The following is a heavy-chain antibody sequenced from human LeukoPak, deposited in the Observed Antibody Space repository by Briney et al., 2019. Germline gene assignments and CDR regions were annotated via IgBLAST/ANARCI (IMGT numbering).Heavy chain of an antibody. Sequence: GASVKVSCKASGGTFSSYAISWVRQAPGQGLEWMGGIIPIFGTATYAQKFQGRVTITADESTSTAYMELSSLRSEDTAVYYCARVYSGYDKNYYYGMDVWGKGTTVTVSS. D-gene: IGHD5-12*01. CDR2: IIPIFGTA. V-gene: IGHV1-69*13. CDR1: GGTFSSYA. J-gene: IGHJ6*04. CDR3: ARVYSGYDKNYYYGMDV.